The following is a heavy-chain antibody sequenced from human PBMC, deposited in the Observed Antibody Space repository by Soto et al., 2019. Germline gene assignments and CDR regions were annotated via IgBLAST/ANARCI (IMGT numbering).Heavy chain of an antibody. D-gene: IGHD6-13*01. CDR2: IWYDGSNK. J-gene: IGHJ4*02. CDR3: ARGEYGYSSSWYSDF. V-gene: IGHV3-33*01. CDR1: GFTFSSYG. Sequence: QVQLVESGGGVVQPGRSLRLSCAASGFTFSSYGMHWVRQAPGKGLEWVAVIWYDGSNKYYADSVKGRFTISRDNSKNTLDLQMNSLRAEDTAVYYCARGEYGYSSSWYSDFWGQGSLVTVSS.